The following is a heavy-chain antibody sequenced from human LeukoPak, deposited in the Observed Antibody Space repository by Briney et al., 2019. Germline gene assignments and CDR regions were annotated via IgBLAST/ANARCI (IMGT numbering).Heavy chain of an antibody. CDR2: IRYDGSNK. D-gene: IGHD4-17*01. Sequence: GGSLRLSCAASGFTFSSYWMSWVRQAPGKGLEWVAFIRYDGSNKYYADSVKGRFTISRDNSKNTLYLQMNSLRAEDTAVYYCAKGVRDYGDLNWFDPWGQGTLVTVSS. CDR1: GFTFSSYW. CDR3: AKGVRDYGDLNWFDP. J-gene: IGHJ5*02. V-gene: IGHV3-30*02.